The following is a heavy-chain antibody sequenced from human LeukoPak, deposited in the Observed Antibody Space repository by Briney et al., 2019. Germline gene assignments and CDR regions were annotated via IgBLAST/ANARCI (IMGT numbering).Heavy chain of an antibody. CDR1: GGTFSSYA. D-gene: IGHD5-18*01. V-gene: IGHV1-69*05. J-gene: IGHJ6*03. Sequence: SAKVSCKASGGTFSSYAISWVRQAPGQGLEWMGGIIPIFGTANYAQKFQGRVTITTDESTSTAYMELSSLRSEDTAVYYCARDRGHSYGFDYYYYYMDVWGKGTTVTVSS. CDR3: ARDRGHSYGFDYYYYYMDV. CDR2: IIPIFGTA.